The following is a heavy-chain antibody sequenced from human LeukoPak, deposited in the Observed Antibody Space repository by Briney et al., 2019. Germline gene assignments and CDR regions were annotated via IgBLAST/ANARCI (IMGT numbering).Heavy chain of an antibody. Sequence: AVNVSFKASVGTFSSYAISWVGQAPGQGLEWMGGIIPIFGTANYAQKVQGRVTITADESTSTAYMQLSSLRSEGTAVYYCARACSSTSCYTGELLLDYWGQGTLVTVSS. D-gene: IGHD2-2*02. CDR3: ARACSSTSCYTGELLLDY. J-gene: IGHJ4*02. V-gene: IGHV1-69*13. CDR2: IIPIFGTA. CDR1: VGTFSSYA.